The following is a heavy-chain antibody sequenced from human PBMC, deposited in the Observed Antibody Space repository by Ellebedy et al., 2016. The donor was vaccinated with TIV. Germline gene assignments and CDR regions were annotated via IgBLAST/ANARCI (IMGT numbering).Heavy chain of an antibody. Sequence: GESLKISCKGSGYSFPTYWIGWVRQMPGKGLEWMGIIYPGDSDTRCSPSFEGQVTISADKSISTVFLQWSSLKASETAIYYCARPNMGYYYMDAWGTGTTVSVSS. D-gene: IGHD2/OR15-2a*01. CDR2: IYPGDSDT. V-gene: IGHV5-51*01. CDR3: ARPNMGYYYMDA. J-gene: IGHJ6*03. CDR1: GYSFPTYW.